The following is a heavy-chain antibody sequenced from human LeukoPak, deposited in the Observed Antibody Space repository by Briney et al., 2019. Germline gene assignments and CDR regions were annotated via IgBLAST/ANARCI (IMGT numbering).Heavy chain of an antibody. CDR3: ARVGYGL. Sequence: GGSLRLSCAASGFSFDDYAMHWVRQAPGKGLEWVSGISWNSGSLGYADSVKGRFTISRDNAKNSLYLQMNSLRAEDTAVYYCARVGYGLWGQGTTVTVSS. CDR1: GFSFDDYA. CDR2: ISWNSGSL. J-gene: IGHJ6*02. D-gene: IGHD6-13*01. V-gene: IGHV3-9*01.